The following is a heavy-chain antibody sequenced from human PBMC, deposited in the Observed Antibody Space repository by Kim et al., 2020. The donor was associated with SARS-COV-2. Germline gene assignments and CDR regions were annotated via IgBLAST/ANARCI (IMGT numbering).Heavy chain of an antibody. CDR1: GFTFSSYG. J-gene: IGHJ6*02. D-gene: IGHD4-4*01. V-gene: IGHV3-33*06. Sequence: GGSLRLSCAASGFTFSSYGMHWVRQAPGKGLEWVAVIWYDGSNKYYADSVKGRFTISRDNSKNTLYLQMNSLRAEDTAVYYCAKEYSSGWGYYYGMDVWGQGTTVTVSS. CDR3: AKEYSSGWGYYYGMDV. CDR2: IWYDGSNK.